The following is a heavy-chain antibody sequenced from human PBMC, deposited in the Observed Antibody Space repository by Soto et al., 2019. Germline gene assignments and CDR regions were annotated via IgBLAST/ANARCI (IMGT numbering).Heavy chain of an antibody. D-gene: IGHD3-16*01. CDR3: ARDGVAGPRNAFEI. CDR2: IIPILGIA. Sequence: SVKVSCKASGGTFSSYTISWVRQALGQGLEWMGRIIPILGIANYAQKFQGRVTITADKSTSTAYMELSSLRSEDTAVYYCARDGVAGPRNAFEIWGQGTMVT. CDR1: GGTFSSYT. J-gene: IGHJ3*02. V-gene: IGHV1-69*04.